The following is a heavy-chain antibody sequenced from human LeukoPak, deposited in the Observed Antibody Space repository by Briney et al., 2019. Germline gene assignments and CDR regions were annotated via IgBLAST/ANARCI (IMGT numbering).Heavy chain of an antibody. Sequence: GGSLRLSYAASGFTFSSYSMNWVRQAPGKGLEWVSSISSSSSYIYYAGSVKGRFTISRDNAKNSLYLQMNSLRAEDTAVYYCARSHGYSSSYFDYWGQGTLVTVSS. J-gene: IGHJ4*02. CDR3: ARSHGYSSSYFDY. V-gene: IGHV3-21*01. CDR1: GFTFSSYS. D-gene: IGHD6-13*01. CDR2: ISSSSSYI.